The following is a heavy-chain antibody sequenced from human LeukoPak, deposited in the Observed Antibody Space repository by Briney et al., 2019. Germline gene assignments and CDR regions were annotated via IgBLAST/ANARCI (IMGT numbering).Heavy chain of an antibody. CDR3: TRGGYYYYDSSGYLIDY. D-gene: IGHD3-22*01. Sequence: ASGNVSCTASGYTFTCYYIHWVRHAPGQGLEWMGWINPNSGGRNYAQKFPGRVTMTRDTSISTAYMELSRLRSDDTAVYYCTRGGYYYYDSSGYLIDYWGQGTLVTVSS. CDR1: GYTFTCYY. J-gene: IGHJ4*02. V-gene: IGHV1-2*02. CDR2: INPNSGGR.